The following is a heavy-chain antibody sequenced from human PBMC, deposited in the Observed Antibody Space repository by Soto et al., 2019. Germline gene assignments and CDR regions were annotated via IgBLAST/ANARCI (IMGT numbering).Heavy chain of an antibody. V-gene: IGHV3-23*01. CDR1: GFTFSAHA. J-gene: IGHJ3*02. Sequence: EVQMLESGGGLVQPGGSLRLSCSVSGFTFSAHAMSWVRQAPGKGLEWVSTVSATDGSTDYADSVKGRFTITRDNSKNTLYLHMSSLRLEDTAIYYCAKDRCNGAFDIWGQGTMVPVSS. CDR3: AKDRCNGAFDI. CDR2: VSATDGST. D-gene: IGHD2-8*01.